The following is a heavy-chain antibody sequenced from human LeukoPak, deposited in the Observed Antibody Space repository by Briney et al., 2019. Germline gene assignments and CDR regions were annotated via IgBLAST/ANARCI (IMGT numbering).Heavy chain of an antibody. V-gene: IGHV3-23*01. D-gene: IGHD3-22*01. CDR2: ISGSGGST. CDR3: AKLGDSSGHLAWLDY. CDR1: GFTFSSYD. Sequence: GGSLRLSCAASGFTFSSYDMRWVRQAPGKGLEWVSGISGSGGSTYYADSVKGRFTISRDNSKNTLYLQMNSLRAEDTAVYYCAKLGDSSGHLAWLDYWGQVTLVTVSS. J-gene: IGHJ4*02.